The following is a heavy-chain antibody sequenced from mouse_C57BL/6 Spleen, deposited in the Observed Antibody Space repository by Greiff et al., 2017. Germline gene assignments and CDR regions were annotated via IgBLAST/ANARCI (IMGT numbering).Heavy chain of an antibody. CDR3: ARRGSSPLDY. CDR2: IYPGGGYT. Sequence: QVQLQQSGAELVRPGTSVKMSCKASGYTFTNYWIGWAKQRPGHGLEWIGDIYPGGGYTNYNGKFKGKATLTADKSSSTAYMQFSSLTSEDSAIYYCARRGSSPLDYWGQGTTLTVSS. V-gene: IGHV1-63*01. D-gene: IGHD1-1*01. J-gene: IGHJ2*01. CDR1: GYTFTNYW.